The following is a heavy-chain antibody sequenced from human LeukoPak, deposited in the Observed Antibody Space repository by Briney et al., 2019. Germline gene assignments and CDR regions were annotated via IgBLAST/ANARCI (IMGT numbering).Heavy chain of an antibody. CDR1: GVSISSSNSY. V-gene: IGHV4-39*01. J-gene: IGHJ4*02. CDR2: IYYSGNT. D-gene: IGHD3-10*01. CDR3: XXXXXXXXXGSGTQYYFDY. Sequence: SETLSLTCTVSGVSISSSNSYWGWIRQPPGKGLEWIGSIYYSGNTYYNASLKSQVSISIDTSKNQFSLKPTSVTAADTAVYXXXXXXXXXXXGSGTQYYFDYWGQGTLVTVSS.